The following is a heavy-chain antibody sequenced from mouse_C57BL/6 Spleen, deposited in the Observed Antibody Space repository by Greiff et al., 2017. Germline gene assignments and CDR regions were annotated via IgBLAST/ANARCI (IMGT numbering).Heavy chain of an antibody. CDR2: IDPENGDT. V-gene: IGHV14-4*01. CDR1: GFNIKDDY. CDR3: TTRFLLYESY. Sequence: VQLQQSGAELVRPGASVKLSCTASGFNIKDDYMHWVKQRPEQGLEWIGWIDPENGDTEYASKFQGKATITADTSSNTAYLQLSSLTSEDTAVDYCTTRFLLYESYWGQGTLVTVSA. D-gene: IGHD2-3*01. J-gene: IGHJ3*01.